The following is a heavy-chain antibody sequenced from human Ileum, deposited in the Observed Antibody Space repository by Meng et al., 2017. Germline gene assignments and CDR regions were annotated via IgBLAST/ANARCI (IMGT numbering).Heavy chain of an antibody. CDR3: ARGGNAYFDY. V-gene: IGHV4-31*03. CDR2: IYDSGST. D-gene: IGHD4-23*01. Sequence: QVQLQESGPGLGKPSQTLSLTCTVSGGSISSGGYYWSWIRQHPGKGLEWIGYIYDSGSTYYNPSLKSRIAISGDTSKNQFSLNLSSVTAADTAVYYCARGGNAYFDYWGQGTLVTVSS. CDR1: GGSISSGGYY. J-gene: IGHJ4*02.